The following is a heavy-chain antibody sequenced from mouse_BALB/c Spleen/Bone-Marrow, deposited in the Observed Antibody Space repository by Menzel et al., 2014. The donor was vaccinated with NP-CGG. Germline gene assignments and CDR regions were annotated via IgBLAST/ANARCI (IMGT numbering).Heavy chain of an antibody. CDR1: GFTFNNYA. V-gene: IGHV5-9-3*01. CDR2: ISSGGGYI. Sequence: EVKLVESGGGLVKPGGALNLSCAASGFTFNNYAMSWVRQTPERRLEWVATISSGGGYIYYPASVKGQFTISRDNAKNTLYLQMSSLRSEDTAMYYCARQESIYDGYYGGFAYWGQGTLVTVSA. CDR3: ARQESIYDGYYGGFAY. J-gene: IGHJ3*01. D-gene: IGHD2-3*01.